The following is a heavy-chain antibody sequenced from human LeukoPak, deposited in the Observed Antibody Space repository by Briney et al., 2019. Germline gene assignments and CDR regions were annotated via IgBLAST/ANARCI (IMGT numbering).Heavy chain of an antibody. CDR2: INQEGSEK. D-gene: IGHD5-24*01. CDR3: ARERDGRLFDY. J-gene: IGHJ4*02. CDR1: GLTFRSFW. Sequence: GGSLRLSCAVSGLTFRSFWMSWVRQAPGKGLEWVANINQEGSEKYFVDSVKGRFTISRDNAKNSLHLQMNTLTAEDTAVYYCARERDGRLFDYWGQGTLVTVSS. V-gene: IGHV3-7*01.